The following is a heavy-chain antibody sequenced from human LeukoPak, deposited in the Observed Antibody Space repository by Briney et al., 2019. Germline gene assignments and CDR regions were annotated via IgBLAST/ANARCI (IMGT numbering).Heavy chain of an antibody. V-gene: IGHV3-7*01. CDR2: IKQDGSEK. D-gene: IGHD5-24*01. J-gene: IGHJ4*02. Sequence: PGGSLRLSCAASGFTFSSYWMSWVRQAPGKGLEWVANIKQDGSEKYYVDSVKGRSTISRDNAKNSLYLQMNSLRAEDTAVYYCARDSNPVKLDGYMLDYWGQGTLVTVSS. CDR3: ARDSNPVKLDGYMLDY. CDR1: GFTFSSYW.